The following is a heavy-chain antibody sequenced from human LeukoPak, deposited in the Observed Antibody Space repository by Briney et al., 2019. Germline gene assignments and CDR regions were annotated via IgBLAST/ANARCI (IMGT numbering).Heavy chain of an antibody. D-gene: IGHD5-24*01. CDR2: ISYDGSNK. CDR1: EFTFSIYG. CDR3: ARIRDDYNPLDF. V-gene: IGHV3-30*03. Sequence: GRSMRLSCAASEFTFSIYGMHWVRQAPGRGRECVTVISYDGSNKYYAASVKGRFTISRDNSKNTLYLQMNSLRAEDTAVYYCARIRDDYNPLDFWGQGTLVTVSS. J-gene: IGHJ4*02.